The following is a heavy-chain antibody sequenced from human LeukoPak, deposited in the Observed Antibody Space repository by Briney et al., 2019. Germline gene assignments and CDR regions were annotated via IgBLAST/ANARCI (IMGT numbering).Heavy chain of an antibody. CDR1: GFTFSGSA. Sequence: GGSLKLSCAASGFTFSGSAMHWVRQASGKGLEWVGRIRSKANSYATAYAASVKGRFTISRDNSKNTLYLQMNSLRAEDTAVYYCAKDFRAESPYDPSNFGYWGQGTLVTVSS. J-gene: IGHJ4*02. CDR2: IRSKANSYAT. D-gene: IGHD5-12*01. V-gene: IGHV3-73*01. CDR3: AKDFRAESPYDPSNFGY.